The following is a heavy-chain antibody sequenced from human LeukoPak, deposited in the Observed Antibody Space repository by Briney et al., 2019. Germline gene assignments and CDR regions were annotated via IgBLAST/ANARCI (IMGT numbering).Heavy chain of an antibody. CDR1: SGSIGSDALY. J-gene: IGHJ6*02. V-gene: IGHV4-39*07. D-gene: IGHD6-13*01. CDR3: ARSYSSSDHYYYYGMDV. CDR2: VHYTRSYSGTT. Sequence: SETLSLTCTVSSGSIGSDALYWGWIRQSPGKGLEWIGSVHYTRSYSGTTYYNPSLKSRVTISLDTPKNRFSLKLSSVTAADTAMYYCARSYSSSDHYYYYGMDVWGQGTTVTVSS.